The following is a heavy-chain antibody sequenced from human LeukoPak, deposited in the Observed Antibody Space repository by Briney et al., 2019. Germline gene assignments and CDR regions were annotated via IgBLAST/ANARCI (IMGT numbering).Heavy chain of an antibody. CDR1: GGSISSSSYY. D-gene: IGHD3-10*01. J-gene: IGHJ5*02. Sequence: SSETLSLTCTVSGGSISSSSYYWGWIRQPPGKGLEWIGEIYHSGSTNYNPSLKSRVTISVDKSKNQFSLKLSSVTAADTAVYYCARDHYYGSGLNWFDPWGQGTLVTVSS. V-gene: IGHV4-39*07. CDR3: ARDHYYGSGLNWFDP. CDR2: IYHSGST.